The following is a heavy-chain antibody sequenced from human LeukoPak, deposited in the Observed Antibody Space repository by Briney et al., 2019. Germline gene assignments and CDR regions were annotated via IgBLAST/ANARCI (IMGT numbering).Heavy chain of an antibody. D-gene: IGHD4-23*01. J-gene: IGHJ2*01. V-gene: IGHV4-61*05. Sequence: SETLSLTCTVSGGSISSSGEYCGWGRQPPGEELEWVGYIYYSGSTSCNPSLKGRLTISVDTSKNQFSLKLTSVTAADTAVYYCARIRPTVVPGGWYYDLWGRGTLVTVSS. CDR2: IYYSGST. CDR3: ARIRPTVVPGGWYYDL. CDR1: GGSISSSGEY.